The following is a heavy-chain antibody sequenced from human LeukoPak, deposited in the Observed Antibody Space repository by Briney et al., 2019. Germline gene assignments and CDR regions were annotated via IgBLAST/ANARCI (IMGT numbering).Heavy chain of an antibody. D-gene: IGHD2-2*01. V-gene: IGHV4-34*01. CDR3: ARGTPIVVVPAAIDYYYGMDV. CDR1: GGSFSGYY. CDR2: INHSGST. J-gene: IGHJ6*02. Sequence: SETLSLTCAVYGGSFSGYYWSWIRQPPGKGLEWIGEINHSGSTNYNPSLKGRVTISVDTSKNQFSLKLSSVTAADTAVYYCARGTPIVVVPAAIDYYYGMDVWGQGTTVTVS.